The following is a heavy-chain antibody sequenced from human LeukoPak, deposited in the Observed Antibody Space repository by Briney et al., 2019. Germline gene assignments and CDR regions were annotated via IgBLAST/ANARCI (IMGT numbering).Heavy chain of an antibody. D-gene: IGHD2-2*01. Sequence: ASVKVSCKASGYTFTGYYMHWVRQAPGQGLEWMGWINPNSGGTNYAQKFQGRVTMTRDMSISTAYMELSRLRSDDTAVYYCARVRRYCSSTSCTGYNWFDPWGQGTLVTVSS. CDR3: ARVRRYCSSTSCTGYNWFDP. CDR1: GYTFTGYY. CDR2: INPNSGGT. V-gene: IGHV1-2*02. J-gene: IGHJ5*02.